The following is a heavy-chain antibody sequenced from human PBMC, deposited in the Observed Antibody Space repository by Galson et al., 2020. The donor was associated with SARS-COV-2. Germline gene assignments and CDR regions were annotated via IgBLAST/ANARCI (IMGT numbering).Heavy chain of an antibody. CDR2: ISYDGSNK. CDR1: GFTLSSYG. J-gene: IGHJ6*02. Sequence: GGSLRLSCEASGFTLSSYGMHWVRQAPGKGLEWVAVISYDGSNKYYADSVKGRFTISRDNSKNTLYLQMNSLRAEDTAVYYCAKDIYPGSSSWFEYYYGMDVWGQGTTVTVSS. D-gene: IGHD6-13*01. V-gene: IGHV3-30*18. CDR3: AKDIYPGSSSWFEYYYGMDV.